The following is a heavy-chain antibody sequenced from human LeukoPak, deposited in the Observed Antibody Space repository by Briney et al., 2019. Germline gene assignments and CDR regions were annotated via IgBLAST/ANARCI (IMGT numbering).Heavy chain of an antibody. J-gene: IGHJ4*02. V-gene: IGHV4-39*07. CDR2: MYYRGKT. D-gene: IGHD1-26*01. CDR3: ARAPVLAPSFAGVGAKGLDY. CDR1: SGSISSTYF. Sequence: SETLSLTCTVSSGSISSTYFWGWIRQSPGKELEWIGSMYYRGKTYYNPSLQSRVSISVDTSKNQFYLKLSSVTAADTAVYYCARAPVLAPSFAGVGAKGLDYWGQGTLVTVSS.